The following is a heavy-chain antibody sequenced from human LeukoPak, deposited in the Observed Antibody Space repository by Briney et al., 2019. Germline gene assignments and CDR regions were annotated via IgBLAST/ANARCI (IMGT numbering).Heavy chain of an antibody. CDR3: ARGMVRVDTAMGGNYFDY. CDR2: IYSSGNT. CDR1: GGSISSDY. V-gene: IGHV4-4*07. Sequence: PSETLSLTCTVSGGSISSDYWSWFRQPAGKGLEWIGRIYSSGNTNYNPSLESRVTMSLDTSKNQFSLRLSSVTAADTAVYYCARGMVRVDTAMGGNYFDYWGQGTLVTVSS. J-gene: IGHJ4*02. D-gene: IGHD5-18*01.